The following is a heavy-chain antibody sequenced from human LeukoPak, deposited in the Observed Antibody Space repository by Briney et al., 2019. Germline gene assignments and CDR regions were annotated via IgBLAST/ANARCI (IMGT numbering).Heavy chain of an antibody. Sequence: PGGSLRLSCAASGFPFRSYTITWVRQAPGKGLEWFSGISGSGGGTDYAGSVKCRFTISRDNSKNTLYLQMNSLRPEDTAVYYCANNKMKGSDIWGQGTMVTVSS. J-gene: IGHJ3*02. CDR3: ANNKMKGSDI. V-gene: IGHV3-23*01. CDR1: GFPFRSYT. D-gene: IGHD2-15*01. CDR2: ISGSGGGT.